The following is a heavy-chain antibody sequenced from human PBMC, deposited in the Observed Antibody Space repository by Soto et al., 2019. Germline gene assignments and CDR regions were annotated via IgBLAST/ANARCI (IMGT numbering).Heavy chain of an antibody. Sequence: RRLSCAASGFTFSSYGMHWVRQAPGKGLEWVAVISYDGSNKYYADSVKGRFTISRDNSKNTLYLQMNSLRAEDTAVYYCAKDLGYCSSTSCYKVPPYYYGMDVWGQGTTVTVSS. D-gene: IGHD2-2*02. V-gene: IGHV3-30*18. J-gene: IGHJ6*02. CDR3: AKDLGYCSSTSCYKVPPYYYGMDV. CDR1: GFTFSSYG. CDR2: ISYDGSNK.